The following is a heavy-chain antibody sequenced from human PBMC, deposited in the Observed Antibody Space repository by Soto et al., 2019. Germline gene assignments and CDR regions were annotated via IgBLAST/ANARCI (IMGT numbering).Heavy chain of an antibody. J-gene: IGHJ5*02. CDR2: IDPKSGDT. CDR3: ARRQLRDYISWSFDP. Sequence: QVQLMQSGPEVKKTGASVKVSCKASGYTFTENQIHWLRRAPGQRLEWMGRIDPKSGDTTFAQTYQGRVTMTRDTSSKTVYMELTRLTSDDTAIYYCARRQLRDYISWSFDPWGQGTLVTVSS. V-gene: IGHV1-2*02. CDR1: GYTFTENQ. D-gene: IGHD3-16*01.